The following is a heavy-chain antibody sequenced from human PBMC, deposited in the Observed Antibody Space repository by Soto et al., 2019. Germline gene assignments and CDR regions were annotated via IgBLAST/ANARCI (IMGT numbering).Heavy chain of an antibody. CDR1: GFTFSSYG. J-gene: IGHJ4*02. CDR2: IWYDGSNK. V-gene: IGHV3-33*01. Sequence: GGYLRLSCAASGFTFSSYGMHWVRQAPGKGLEWVAVIWYDGSNKYYADSVKGRFTISRDNSKNTLYLQMNSLRAEDTAVYYCARDPAAAGNNKLDYWGQGTLVTVSS. CDR3: ARDPAAAGNNKLDY. D-gene: IGHD6-13*01.